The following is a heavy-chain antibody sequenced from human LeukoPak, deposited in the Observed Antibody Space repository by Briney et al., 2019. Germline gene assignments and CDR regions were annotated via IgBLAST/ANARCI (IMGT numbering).Heavy chain of an antibody. CDR2: IHTRST. V-gene: IGHV4-4*07. Sequence: SETLSLTCTVSGGSISSYYWSWIRQPAGKGLEWIGRIHTRSTNYNPSLKSRVTISVDTSKNQFSLKLSSVTAADTAVYYCARRYSGWYGTFDYWGQGTLVTVSS. CDR3: ARRYSGWYGTFDY. J-gene: IGHJ4*02. CDR1: GGSISSYY. D-gene: IGHD6-19*01.